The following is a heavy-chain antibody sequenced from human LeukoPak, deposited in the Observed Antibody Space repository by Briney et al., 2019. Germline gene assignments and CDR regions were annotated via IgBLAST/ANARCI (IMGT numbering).Heavy chain of an antibody. CDR2: ISAYNGNT. Sequence: ASVKVSCKASGGTFSSYAISWVRQAPGQGLEWMGWISAYNGNTNYAQKLQGRVTMTTDTSTSTAYMELRSLRSDDTAVYYCARGLYDFWSGPSYMDVWGKGTTVTVSS. J-gene: IGHJ6*03. CDR3: ARGLYDFWSGPSYMDV. CDR1: GGTFSSYA. D-gene: IGHD3-3*01. V-gene: IGHV1-18*01.